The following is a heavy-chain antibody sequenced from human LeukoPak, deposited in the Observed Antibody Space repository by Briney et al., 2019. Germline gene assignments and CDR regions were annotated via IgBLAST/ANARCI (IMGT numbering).Heavy chain of an antibody. CDR3: VRRYSSGWSPTF. CDR2: IYKSGGT. CDR1: GGSMSSYY. J-gene: IGHJ4*02. D-gene: IGHD6-19*01. Sequence: SETLSLTCTVSGGSMSSYYWSWIRQPPGKGLEWIGYIYKSGGTNYNPSVRGRVSISLDTSKNQFSLKLSSVTAADTAVYFCVRRYSSGWSPTFWGQGILVTVST. V-gene: IGHV4-59*01.